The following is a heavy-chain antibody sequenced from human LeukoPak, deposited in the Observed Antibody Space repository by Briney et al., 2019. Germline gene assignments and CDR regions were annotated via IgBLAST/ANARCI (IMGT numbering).Heavy chain of an antibody. Sequence: ASVKVSCKVSGYTPTELSMHWVRQAPGKGLEWMGGFDPEDGETIYAQKFQGRVTMTEDTSTDTAYMELSSLRSEDTAVCYCATDTPILRYYGSGSPYYYYMDVWGKGTTVTVSS. V-gene: IGHV1-24*01. D-gene: IGHD3-10*01. CDR3: ATDTPILRYYGSGSPYYYYMDV. CDR2: FDPEDGET. CDR1: GYTPTELS. J-gene: IGHJ6*03.